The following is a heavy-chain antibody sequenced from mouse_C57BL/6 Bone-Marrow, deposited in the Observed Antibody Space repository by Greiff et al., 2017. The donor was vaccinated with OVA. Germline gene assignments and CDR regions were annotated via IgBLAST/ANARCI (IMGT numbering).Heavy chain of an antibody. D-gene: IGHD2-2*01. J-gene: IGHJ3*01. Sequence: QVQLQQPGAELVKPGASVKLSCKASGYTFTSYWMPWVKQRPGQGLEWIGMIHPNSGSTNYNEKFKSKATLTVDKSSSTAYMQLSSLTSEDSAVYYCAPLWLRRAWFAYWGQGTLVTVSA. CDR2: IHPNSGST. CDR3: APLWLRRAWFAY. CDR1: GYTFTSYW. V-gene: IGHV1-64*01.